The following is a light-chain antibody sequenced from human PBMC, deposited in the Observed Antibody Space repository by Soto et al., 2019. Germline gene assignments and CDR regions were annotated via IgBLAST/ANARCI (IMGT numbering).Light chain of an antibody. CDR1: QGISSA. CDR2: DAS. J-gene: IGKJ2*01. Sequence: AIQLTQSPSSLSASVGDRVTITCRASQGISSALAWYQQKQGKPPKLLIYDASTLESGVPSRFSGSGSGTDFTLTINSLQAEDFATYYCQQFNSYPLFGQGTKLEIK. CDR3: QQFNSYPL. V-gene: IGKV1-13*02.